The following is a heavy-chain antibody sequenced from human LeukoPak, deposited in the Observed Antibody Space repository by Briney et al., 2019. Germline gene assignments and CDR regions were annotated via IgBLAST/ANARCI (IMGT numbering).Heavy chain of an antibody. J-gene: IGHJ4*02. CDR2: INHSGST. D-gene: IGHD2-2*01. CDR3: ARSSTSFGWDY. V-gene: IGHV4-34*01. Sequence: SETLSLTCTVSGGSISSYYWSWIRQPPGKGLEWIGEINHSGSTNYNPPLKSRVTISVDTSKNQFSLKLSSVTAADTAVYYCARSSTSFGWDYWGQGTLVTVSS. CDR1: GGSISSYY.